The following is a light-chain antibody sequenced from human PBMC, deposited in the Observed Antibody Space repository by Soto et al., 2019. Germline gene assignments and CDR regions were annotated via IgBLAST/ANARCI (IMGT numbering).Light chain of an antibody. CDR2: SNN. CDR3: AAWDDSLTVYV. J-gene: IGLJ1*01. Sequence: QSVLTQPPSASGTPGQRVTISCSGSSSNIGSNTVNWYQQLPGTATKLLIYSNNQRPSGVPDRFSGSKSGTSASLAISGLQSEDEADYYCAAWDDSLTVYVFGTGTKLTVL. V-gene: IGLV1-44*01. CDR1: SSNIGSNT.